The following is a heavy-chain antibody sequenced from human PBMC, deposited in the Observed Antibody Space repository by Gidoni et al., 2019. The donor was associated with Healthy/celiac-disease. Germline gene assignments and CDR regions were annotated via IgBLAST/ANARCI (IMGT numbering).Heavy chain of an antibody. J-gene: IGHJ4*02. Sequence: EVQLVQSGAEVKKHGASLKISCKGSGYSFTSYWIGWVRQMPGKGLEWMGIIYPGDSDNRDITSVQGQGTNSADKSISTAYLQWSSLKAADTAMYYCARGGYCSGGSCYSGDYWGQGTLVTVS. D-gene: IGHD2-15*01. CDR3: ARGGYCSGGSCYSGDY. CDR2: IYPGDSDN. CDR1: GYSFTSYW. V-gene: IGHV5-51*01.